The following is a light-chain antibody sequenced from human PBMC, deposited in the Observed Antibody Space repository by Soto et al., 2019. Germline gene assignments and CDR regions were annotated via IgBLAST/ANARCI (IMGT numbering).Light chain of an antibody. J-gene: IGKJ1*01. Sequence: DIQVTQSPSTLSASVGDRVTITCRASQSISGWLAWYQQKPGKAPKLMIYDASSLESGVPSRFSGSGPGTEFTLTISSLQPDDFATYYCQQYNTYRTFGHGTKVDIK. V-gene: IGKV1-5*01. CDR2: DAS. CDR3: QQYNTYRT. CDR1: QSISGW.